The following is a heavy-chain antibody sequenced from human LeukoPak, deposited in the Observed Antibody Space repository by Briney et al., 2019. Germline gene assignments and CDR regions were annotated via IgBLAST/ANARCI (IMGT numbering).Heavy chain of an antibody. CDR2: ISSSGSTI. CDR1: GFTFSDYH. J-gene: IGHJ3*02. V-gene: IGHV3-11*04. Sequence: GGSLRLSCAASGFTFSDYHMSWIRQAPGKGLEWVSYISSSGSTIYYADSVKGRFTISRDNAKNSLYLQMNSLRAEDTAVYYCARGHSGTTVVAFDIWGQGTMVTVSS. D-gene: IGHD1-1*01. CDR3: ARGHSGTTVVAFDI.